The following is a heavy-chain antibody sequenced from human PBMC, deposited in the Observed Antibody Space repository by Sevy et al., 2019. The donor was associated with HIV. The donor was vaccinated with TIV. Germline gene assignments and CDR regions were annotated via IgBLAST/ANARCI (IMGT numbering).Heavy chain of an antibody. J-gene: IGHJ6*02. CDR3: ARDQGGSGTEWLLAYYYYYYGMDV. CDR2: ISYDGSNK. V-gene: IGHV3-30*04. D-gene: IGHD3-3*01. CDR1: GFTFSSYA. Sequence: GSLRLSCAASGFTFSSYAMHWVRQAPGKGLEWVAVISYDGSNKYYADSVKGRFTISRDNSKNTLYLQMNSLRAEDTAVYYCARDQGGSGTEWLLAYYYYYYGMDVWGQGTTVTVSS.